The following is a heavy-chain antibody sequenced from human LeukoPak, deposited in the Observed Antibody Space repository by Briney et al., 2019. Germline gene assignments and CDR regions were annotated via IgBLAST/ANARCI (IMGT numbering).Heavy chain of an antibody. Sequence: SQTLSLTCTVSGGSISSGSYYWSWIRQPAGKGLEWIGRIYTSGSTNYNPSLKSRVTISVDTSKNQFSLKLSSVTAADTAVYYCTREPYCGSTSCRYYYYYYYMDVWGKGTTVTVSS. CDR3: TREPYCGSTSCRYYYYYYYMDV. CDR2: IYTSGST. CDR1: GGSISSGSYY. J-gene: IGHJ6*03. V-gene: IGHV4-61*02. D-gene: IGHD2-2*01.